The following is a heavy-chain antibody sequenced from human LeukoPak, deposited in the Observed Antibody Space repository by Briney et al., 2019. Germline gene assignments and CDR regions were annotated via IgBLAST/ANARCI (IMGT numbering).Heavy chain of an antibody. CDR2: IYYSGST. J-gene: IGHJ5*02. CDR3: ARQPAGVVPAAHNWFDP. D-gene: IGHD2-2*01. V-gene: IGHV4-39*01. Sequence: SETLSLTCTVSGGSISSSSYYWGWIRQPPGKGLEWIGSIYYSGSTYYNPSLKSRVTISVDTSKNQFSLKLSSVTAADTAVYYCARQPAGVVPAAHNWFDPWGQGTLVTVSS. CDR1: GGSISSSSYY.